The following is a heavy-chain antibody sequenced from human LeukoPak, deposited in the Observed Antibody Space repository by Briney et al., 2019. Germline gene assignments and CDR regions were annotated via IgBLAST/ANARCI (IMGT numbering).Heavy chain of an antibody. CDR3: AGAYYVVVAAAFDY. Sequence: SETLSLTCAVYGGSFSGYYWSWIRQPPGKGLEWIGEINHSGSTNYNPSLKSRVTISVDTSKNQFSLKLSSVTAADTAVYYCAGAYYVVVAAAFDYWGQGTLVTVSS. J-gene: IGHJ4*02. V-gene: IGHV4-34*01. D-gene: IGHD2-15*01. CDR1: GGSFSGYY. CDR2: INHSGST.